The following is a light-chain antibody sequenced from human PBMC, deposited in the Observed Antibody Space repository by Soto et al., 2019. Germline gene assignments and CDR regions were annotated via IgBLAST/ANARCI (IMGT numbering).Light chain of an antibody. CDR3: QQYNTYSPWM. CDR1: QRISSW. CDR2: RAS. V-gene: IGKV1-5*01. J-gene: IGKJ1*01. Sequence: DIQMSQSPSTLSASVGDRVTISCRASQRISSWLAWYQQKPGKAPKLLIYRASSLDSGVPSRFSGSGSGTEFTLTISSLQPDDFATYYCQQYNTYSPWMFGQGTKVEIK.